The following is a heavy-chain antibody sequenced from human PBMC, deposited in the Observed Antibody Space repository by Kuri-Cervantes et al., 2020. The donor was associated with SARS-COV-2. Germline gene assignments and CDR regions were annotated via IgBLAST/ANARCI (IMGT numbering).Heavy chain of an antibody. V-gene: IGHV3-23*01. J-gene: IGHJ4*02. CDR2: ISGSDGST. CDR1: GFTFDNYA. Sequence: GGSLRLSCAASGFTFDNYAMSWVRQAPGKGLEWGSLISGSDGSTYYADSVKGRFTISRDNAKNSLYLQMNSLRAEDTALYHCARDFTIFGVVTTYFDYWGQGTLVTVSS. CDR3: ARDFTIFGVVTTYFDY. D-gene: IGHD3-3*01.